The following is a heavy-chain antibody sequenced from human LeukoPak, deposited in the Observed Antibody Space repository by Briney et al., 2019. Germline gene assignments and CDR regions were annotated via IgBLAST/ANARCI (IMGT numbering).Heavy chain of an antibody. J-gene: IGHJ5*02. CDR3: ARDHRIVGAPFDP. D-gene: IGHD1-26*01. V-gene: IGHV4-61*02. CDR1: GDAISSGRYY. CDR2: IYTSGST. Sequence: SQTLSLTCTVSGDAISSGRYYWSWIRQPAGKGLEWIGRIYTSGSTNYNPSLKSRVTMSVDTSKNQFSLKLSSVTAADTAVYYCARDHRIVGAPFDPWGQGTLVTVSS.